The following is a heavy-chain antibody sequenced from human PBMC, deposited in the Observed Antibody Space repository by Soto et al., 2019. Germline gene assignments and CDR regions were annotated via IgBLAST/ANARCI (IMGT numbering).Heavy chain of an antibody. Sequence: EVQVVESGGGLVEPGGSLRLSCAASRFNFSRSSMNWVRQAPGKGLEWVASISTSSNLIYYEDSVKGRFTVSRDNTKNSMYLQMISLRAEDTAIYYCARGMKTAVFYGMDVWGQGTTVTVSS. CDR1: RFNFSRSS. CDR3: ARGMKTAVFYGMDV. J-gene: IGHJ6*02. CDR2: ISTSSNLI. V-gene: IGHV3-21*01. D-gene: IGHD2-2*01.